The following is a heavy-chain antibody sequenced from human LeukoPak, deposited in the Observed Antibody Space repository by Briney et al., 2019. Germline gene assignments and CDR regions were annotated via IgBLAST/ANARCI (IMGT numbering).Heavy chain of an antibody. Sequence: PGGSLRLSCAASGFTFDNYGMSWVRQAPGKGLEWVSGINWNGGSTGYADSVKGRFTISRDNAKNSLYLQMNSLRAEDTAVYYCAMPSRITMVRGVIAPREFDYWGQGTLVTVSS. D-gene: IGHD3-10*01. CDR1: GFTFDNYG. CDR2: INWNGGST. CDR3: AMPSRITMVRGVIAPREFDY. V-gene: IGHV3-20*04. J-gene: IGHJ4*02.